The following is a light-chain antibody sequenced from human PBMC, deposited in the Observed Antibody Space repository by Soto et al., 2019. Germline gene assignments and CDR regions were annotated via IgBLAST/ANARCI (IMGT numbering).Light chain of an antibody. CDR2: DVS. Sequence: QSALTQPASVSGSPGQLITISCTGTSSDVGGYNYVSWYQQHPGKAPKLMIYDVSNRPSGVSNRFSGSKSGNTASLTISGLQAEDEADYYCSSYTSSSTPLYVFGTGTKLTVL. CDR1: SSDVGGYNY. CDR3: SSYTSSSTPLYV. V-gene: IGLV2-14*01. J-gene: IGLJ1*01.